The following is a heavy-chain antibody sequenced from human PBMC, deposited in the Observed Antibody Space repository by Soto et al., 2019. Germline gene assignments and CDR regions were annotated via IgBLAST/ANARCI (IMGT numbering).Heavy chain of an antibody. Sequence: QLQLQESGPGLVKPSETLSLTCSVSDGSFSSSYYWGWLRQAPGKGLAWLGNIYYSGHTYYNPSLKSRFAMSVDTSKNQFSLTLTSVTAADSAVYYCARYFLRGRFFDSWGPGTRGTVSS. V-gene: IGHV4-39*01. J-gene: IGHJ4*02. CDR1: DGSFSSSYY. CDR2: IYYSGHT. D-gene: IGHD3-10*01. CDR3: ARYFLRGRFFDS.